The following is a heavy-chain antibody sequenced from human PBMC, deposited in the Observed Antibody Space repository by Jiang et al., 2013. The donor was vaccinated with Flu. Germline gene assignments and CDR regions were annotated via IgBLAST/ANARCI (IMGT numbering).Heavy chain of an antibody. CDR2: IWYDGSNK. D-gene: IGHD6-13*01. Sequence: VQLLESGGGVVQPGRSLRLSCAASGFTFSSYGMHWVRQAPGKGLEWVAVIWYDGSNKYYADSVKGRFTISRDNSKNTLYLQMNSLRAEDTAVYYCARDGRGGAIAAAPGYYYGMDVWGQGTTVTVSS. J-gene: IGHJ6*02. V-gene: IGHV3-33*01. CDR1: GFTFSSYG. CDR3: ARDGRGGAIAAAPGYYYGMDV.